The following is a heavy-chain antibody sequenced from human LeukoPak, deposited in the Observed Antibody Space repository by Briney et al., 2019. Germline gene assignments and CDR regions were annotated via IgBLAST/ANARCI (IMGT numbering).Heavy chain of an antibody. CDR2: ITASGGSS. J-gene: IGHJ4*02. Sequence: PGGSLRLSCAASGFTFSSYAMSWVRQAPGKGLEWVSAITASGGSSYHADSVKGRFTISRDNSKNTLYLQMNSLRAEDTAVYYCAKDLGGASDYWSQGTLLTVS. V-gene: IGHV3-23*01. CDR1: GFTFSSYA. D-gene: IGHD3-16*01. CDR3: AKDLGGASDY.